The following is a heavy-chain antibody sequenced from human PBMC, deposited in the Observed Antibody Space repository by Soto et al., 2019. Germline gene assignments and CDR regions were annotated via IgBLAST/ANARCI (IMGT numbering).Heavy chain of an antibody. Sequence: EVPLLESGGGLVQPGGSLRLSCAASGFTFSSYAMSWVRQAPGKGLEWVSIINGTGGSTYYADSVKGRFTISRDNSKNTLYLQMSSLRADDTALYYCAKGYCSTTSCPYYYFYGMDVWGQGTTVTVSS. CDR3: AKGYCSTTSCPYYYFYGMDV. CDR2: INGTGGST. V-gene: IGHV3-23*01. D-gene: IGHD2-2*01. J-gene: IGHJ6*02. CDR1: GFTFSSYA.